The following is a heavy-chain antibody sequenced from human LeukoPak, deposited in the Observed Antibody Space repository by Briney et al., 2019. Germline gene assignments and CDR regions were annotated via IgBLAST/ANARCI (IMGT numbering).Heavy chain of an antibody. D-gene: IGHD2-2*01. Sequence: GESLKISCKGSGYSFTNYWISWVRQMPGKGLEWMGRIDPSDSYTNYSPSFQGHVTISADKSISTAYLQWSSLKASDTAMYYCASDAMGNWFDPWGQGTLVTVSS. CDR2: IDPSDSYT. CDR3: ASDAMGNWFDP. J-gene: IGHJ5*02. V-gene: IGHV5-10-1*01. CDR1: GYSFTNYW.